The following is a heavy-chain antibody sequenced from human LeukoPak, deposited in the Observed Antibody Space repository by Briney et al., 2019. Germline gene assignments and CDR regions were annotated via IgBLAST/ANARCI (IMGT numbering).Heavy chain of an antibody. Sequence: PGGSLRLSCAASGFTFSSYAMHWVRQAPGKGLEWVAVISYDGSNKYYADSVKGRFTISRDNSKNTLYLQMNSLRAEDTAVYYCARGGYYDSSGYLPQLDWGQGTLVTVSS. D-gene: IGHD3-22*01. J-gene: IGHJ4*02. V-gene: IGHV3-30-3*01. CDR1: GFTFSSYA. CDR3: ARGGYYDSSGYLPQLD. CDR2: ISYDGSNK.